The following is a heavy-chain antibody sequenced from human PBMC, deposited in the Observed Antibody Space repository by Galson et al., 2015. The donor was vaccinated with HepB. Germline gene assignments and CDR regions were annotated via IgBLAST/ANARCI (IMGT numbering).Heavy chain of an antibody. D-gene: IGHD1-26*01. CDR2: INPQSGST. Sequence: SVKVSCKASGYTFTDCYLHWVRQAPGQGLEWMARINPQSGSTDYAQNFQGRVTMTTDTSISTAYMELTRLRSDDTAVYYCSRIPPGVGTTTAFHVWGQGTMVIVSS. V-gene: IGHV1-2*06. CDR3: SRIPPGVGTTTAFHV. J-gene: IGHJ3*01. CDR1: GYTFTDCY.